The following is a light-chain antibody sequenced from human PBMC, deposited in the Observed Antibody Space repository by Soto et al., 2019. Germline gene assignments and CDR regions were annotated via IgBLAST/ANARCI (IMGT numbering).Light chain of an antibody. CDR1: QSVSSY. J-gene: IGKJ4*01. V-gene: IGKV3-11*01. CDR3: QQRSNWPLT. Sequence: EIVLTQSPATLSLSPGERATLSCRASQSVSSYLAWYQQKPGQPPRLLIYDASNRATGIPARFSGSGSGTDFTLTISSLEPEDFAVYYCQQRSNWPLTFGGGNKVEIK. CDR2: DAS.